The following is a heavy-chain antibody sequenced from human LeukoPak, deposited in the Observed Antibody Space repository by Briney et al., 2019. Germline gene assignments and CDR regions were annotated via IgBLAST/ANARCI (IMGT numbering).Heavy chain of an antibody. D-gene: IGHD3-16*01. V-gene: IGHV3-33*01. CDR3: ARAVGPFDY. CDR1: GFTFSTYG. Sequence: GTSLRLSCATSGFTFSTYGIHWVRQAPGKGLEWVAAIWSDGSYKYYADSVKGRFTISRDNSKNTVYLQMNTLRDEDTAVYYCARAVGPFDYWGQGTLVTVSS. CDR2: IWSDGSYK. J-gene: IGHJ4*02.